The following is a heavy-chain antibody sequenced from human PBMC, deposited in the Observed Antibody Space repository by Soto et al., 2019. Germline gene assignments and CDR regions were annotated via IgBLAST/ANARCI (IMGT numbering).Heavy chain of an antibody. CDR2: INAGNGNT. CDR1: GYTFTSYA. CDR3: ARTSESYDSSGYVAY. D-gene: IGHD3-22*01. Sequence: ASVKVSCKASGYTFTSYAMHWVRQAPGQRLEWMGWINAGNGNTKYSQKFQGRVTITRDTSASTAYMELSSQRSEDTAVYYCARTSESYDSSGYVAYWGQGTLVTVSS. J-gene: IGHJ4*02. V-gene: IGHV1-3*01.